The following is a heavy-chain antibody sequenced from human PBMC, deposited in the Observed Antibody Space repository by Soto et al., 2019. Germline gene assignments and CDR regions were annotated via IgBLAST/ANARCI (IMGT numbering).Heavy chain of an antibody. D-gene: IGHD1-26*01. J-gene: IGHJ4*02. CDR2: ISYDGSNK. Sequence: GESLKISCAASGFTFSSYGMHWVRQAPGKGLEWVAVISYDGSNKYYADSVKGRFTISRDNSKNTLYLQMNSLRAEDTAVYYCAKDFFMGATVRTTNYFDYWGQGTLVTVSS. CDR3: AKDFFMGATVRTTNYFDY. CDR1: GFTFSSYG. V-gene: IGHV3-30*18.